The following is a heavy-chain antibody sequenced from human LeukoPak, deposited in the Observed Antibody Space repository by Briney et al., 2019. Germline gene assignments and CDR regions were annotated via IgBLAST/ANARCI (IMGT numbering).Heavy chain of an antibody. J-gene: IGHJ3*02. CDR1: GGSISSYY. Sequence: PSETLSLTCTVSGGSISSYYWSWIRQPPGKGLEWIGYIYYSGSTNYNPSLKSRVTISVDTSKNQFSLKLSSVTAADTAVYYCARRPGGYYDSSGYYPHDAFDIWGQGTMVTVSS. D-gene: IGHD3-22*01. CDR2: IYYSGST. CDR3: ARRPGGYYDSSGYYPHDAFDI. V-gene: IGHV4-59*08.